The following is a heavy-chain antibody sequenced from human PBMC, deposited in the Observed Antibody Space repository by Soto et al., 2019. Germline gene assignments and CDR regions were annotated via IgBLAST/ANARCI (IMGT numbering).Heavy chain of an antibody. D-gene: IGHD3-16*01. Sequence: PGGSLRLSCSASGFTFSSYAIHWVRQAPGKGLEYASAISSNGGSTYYADSVKLRFTISRDNSKNTLYLQMSSLRDEDTAVYYCAKGDYENYYYGMDVWGQGTTVTVSS. CDR3: AKGDYENYYYGMDV. J-gene: IGHJ6*02. CDR2: ISSNGGST. CDR1: GFTFSSYA. V-gene: IGHV3-64D*06.